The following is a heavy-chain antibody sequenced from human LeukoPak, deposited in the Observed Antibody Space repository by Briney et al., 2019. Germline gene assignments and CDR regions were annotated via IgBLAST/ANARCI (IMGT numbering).Heavy chain of an antibody. V-gene: IGHV3-43*01. CDR3: AAGALYYYENSGYHY. Sequence: GGSLRLSCAASGFTFDDYTMHWVRQPPGKGLEWVSLLSWDGSSTYYADSVKGRFTISRDNSKNSLYLQMNSLRSEDTAFCYCAAGALYYYENSGYHYWGQGTLVTVSS. J-gene: IGHJ4*02. CDR1: GFTFDDYT. D-gene: IGHD3-22*01. CDR2: LSWDGSST.